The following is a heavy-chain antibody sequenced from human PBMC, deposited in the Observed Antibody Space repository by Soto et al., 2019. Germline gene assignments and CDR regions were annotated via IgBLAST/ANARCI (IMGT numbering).Heavy chain of an antibody. Sequence: GGSLRLSCAASGFTFSSYAMSWVRQAPGKGLEWVSAISGSGGSTYYADSVKGRFTISRDNSKNTLYMQMNSLRAEDTGVYDCAKDPKTYYDFWSGYYPYWGQGTLVTVSS. J-gene: IGHJ4*02. CDR3: AKDPKTYYDFWSGYYPY. V-gene: IGHV3-23*01. CDR2: ISGSGGST. D-gene: IGHD3-3*01. CDR1: GFTFSSYA.